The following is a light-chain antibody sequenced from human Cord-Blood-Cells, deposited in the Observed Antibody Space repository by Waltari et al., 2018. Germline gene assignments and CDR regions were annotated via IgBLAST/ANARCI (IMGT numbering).Light chain of an antibody. CDR3: QAWDSSTYV. CDR1: KLGDKY. CDR2: QDS. J-gene: IGLJ1*01. V-gene: IGLV3-1*01. Sequence: SYELTQPPSVSVSPGQTASITCSVDKLGDKYACWYQQKPGQSPVLVIYQDSKRPSGIPERFSGSNSGNTATLTIGGNQAMDEADYYCQAWDSSTYVFGTRTKVTVL.